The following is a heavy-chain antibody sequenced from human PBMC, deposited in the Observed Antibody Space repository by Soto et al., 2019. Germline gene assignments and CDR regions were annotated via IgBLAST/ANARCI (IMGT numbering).Heavy chain of an antibody. V-gene: IGHV3-33*01. CDR3: ASSAA. CDR1: GFIFSSYG. J-gene: IGHJ5*02. Sequence: QVQLVESGGGVVQPGRSLRLSCAASGFIFSSYGMHWVRQAPGKGLEWVAVIWYDGSNTYYADPVKGRFTISRDNSKNTLFRQMNSLRDEDTAVYYCASSAAWGRGTLVTVSS. D-gene: IGHD6-19*01. CDR2: IWYDGSNT.